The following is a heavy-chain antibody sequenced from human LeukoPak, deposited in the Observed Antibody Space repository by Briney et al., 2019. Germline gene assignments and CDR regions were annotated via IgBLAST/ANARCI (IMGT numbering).Heavy chain of an antibody. CDR2: IYYSGST. CDR1: GGSISSSSYY. CDR3: AKPPADYGGNSGYFDY. Sequence: SETLSLTCTVSGGSISSSSYYWGWIRQPPGKGLEWIGSIYYSGSTYYNPSLKSRVTISVDTSKNQFSLKLSSVTAADTAVYYCAKPPADYGGNSGYFDYWGQGTLVTVSS. J-gene: IGHJ4*02. V-gene: IGHV4-39*01. D-gene: IGHD4-23*01.